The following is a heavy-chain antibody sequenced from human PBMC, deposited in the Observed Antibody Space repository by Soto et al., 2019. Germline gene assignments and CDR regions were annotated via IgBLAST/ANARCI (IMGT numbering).Heavy chain of an antibody. J-gene: IGHJ4*02. CDR1: GFTFSSYA. Sequence: EVQLLESGGGLVQPGGSLSLSCAASGFTFSSYAMRWARQAPGKGLEWVSAISGSGGSTYYADSVKGRFTIFRDNSKNTLYLQMNSLRAEDTAVYYCARRGSGSYYDYWGQGTLVTVSS. D-gene: IGHD1-26*01. CDR3: ARRGSGSYYDY. V-gene: IGHV3-23*01. CDR2: ISGSGGST.